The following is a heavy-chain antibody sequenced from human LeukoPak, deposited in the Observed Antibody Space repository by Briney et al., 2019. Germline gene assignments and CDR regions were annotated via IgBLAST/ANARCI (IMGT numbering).Heavy chain of an antibody. Sequence: ASVKVSCKASGYTFTGYYIHWVRQAPGQGLEWMGWINPKNGGTSYAQKFQGRVTMTRDTSISTAYMELSGLRSDDTAVYYCANLGEMNDYWGQGTLVTVSS. CDR3: ANLGEMNDY. CDR2: INPKNGGT. CDR1: GYTFTGYY. D-gene: IGHD2-21*01. V-gene: IGHV1-2*02. J-gene: IGHJ4*02.